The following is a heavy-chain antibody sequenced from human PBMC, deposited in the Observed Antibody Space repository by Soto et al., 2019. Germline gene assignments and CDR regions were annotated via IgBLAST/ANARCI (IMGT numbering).Heavy chain of an antibody. CDR2: IYYSGST. Sequence: SETLSLTCTVSGGSISSYYWSWIRQPPGKGLEWIGYIYYSGSTNYNPSLKSRVTISVDTSKNQFSLKLSSVTAADTAVYYCARDMWGSCYPAVDAWFDPWGQGTLVTVSS. V-gene: IGHV4-59*01. J-gene: IGHJ5*02. CDR3: ARDMWGSCYPAVDAWFDP. CDR1: GGSISSYY. D-gene: IGHD2-15*01.